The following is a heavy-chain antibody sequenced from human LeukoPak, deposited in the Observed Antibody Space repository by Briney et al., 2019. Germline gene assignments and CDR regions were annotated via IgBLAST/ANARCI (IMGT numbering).Heavy chain of an antibody. V-gene: IGHV4-59*08. CDR3: ARYSGSYSGFDY. CDR1: GGSISGYY. Sequence: PSETLSLTCTVSGGSISGYYWSWIRQPPGKGLEWIGYIYYRGSTNSSPSHKSRVTISVDTSKNQFSLKLRSVTAADTAVYYCARYSGSYSGFDYWGQGTLVTVSS. CDR2: IYYRGST. D-gene: IGHD1-26*01. J-gene: IGHJ4*02.